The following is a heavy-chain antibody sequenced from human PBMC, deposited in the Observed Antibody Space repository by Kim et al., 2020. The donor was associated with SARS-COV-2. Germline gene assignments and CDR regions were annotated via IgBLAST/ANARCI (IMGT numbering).Heavy chain of an antibody. Sequence: SRKRRVTMSVYTSKNQFSLKLSSVTAADTAVYYCARDLTTVFNYYYGMDVWGQGTTVTVSS. CDR3: ARDLTTVFNYYYGMDV. D-gene: IGHD4-4*01. J-gene: IGHJ6*02. V-gene: IGHV4-4*07.